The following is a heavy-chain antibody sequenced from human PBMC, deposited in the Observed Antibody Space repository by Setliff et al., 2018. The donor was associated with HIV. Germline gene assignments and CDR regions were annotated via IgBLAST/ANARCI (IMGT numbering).Heavy chain of an antibody. V-gene: IGHV1-69*02. Sequence: SVKVSCKASGGTLSDYTVNWVRQAPGQGLEWMGRIIPVIGIENYAQKFQGRVTITADKSTSTAYMELNSLRSDDTAIYYCARSDCSSVRCYLGHAFEIWGQGTMVTVSS. D-gene: IGHD2-15*01. CDR2: IIPVIGIE. J-gene: IGHJ3*02. CDR3: ARSDCSSVRCYLGHAFEI. CDR1: GGTLSDYT.